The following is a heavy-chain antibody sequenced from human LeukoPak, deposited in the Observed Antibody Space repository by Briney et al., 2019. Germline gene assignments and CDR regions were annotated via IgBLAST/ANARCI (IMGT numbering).Heavy chain of an antibody. Sequence: GGSLRLSCAASGFTFSNYAMSWVRQAPGKGLEWVSGISGSGGNTYYADSVKGRFAISRDNSKNTLYLQVNSLRAEDTAVYYCAVEKADSPDYWGQGTLVTVSS. CDR1: GFTFSNYA. CDR2: ISGSGGNT. J-gene: IGHJ4*02. CDR3: AVEKADSPDY. D-gene: IGHD5-24*01. V-gene: IGHV3-23*01.